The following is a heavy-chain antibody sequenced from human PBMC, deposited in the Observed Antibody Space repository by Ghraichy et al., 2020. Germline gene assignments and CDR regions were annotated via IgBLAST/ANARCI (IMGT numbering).Heavy chain of an antibody. J-gene: IGHJ3*02. D-gene: IGHD3-3*01. CDR2: INPSGGST. Sequence: ASVKVSCKASGYTFTSYYMHWVRQAPGQGLEWMGIINPSGGSTSYAQKFQGRVTMTRDTSTSTVYMELSSLRSEDTAVYYCARSPNYDFWSGYYLLLAFDIWGQGTMVTVSS. V-gene: IGHV1-46*01. CDR1: GYTFTSYY. CDR3: ARSPNYDFWSGYYLLLAFDI.